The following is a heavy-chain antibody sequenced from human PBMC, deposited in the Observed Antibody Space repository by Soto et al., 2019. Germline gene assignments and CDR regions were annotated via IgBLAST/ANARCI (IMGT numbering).Heavy chain of an antibody. J-gene: IGHJ4*01. V-gene: IGHV4-59*03. D-gene: IGHD3-9*01. Sequence: SETLSLTCTVSGGSISSYYWGWIRQPPGKGLEWIGYIYYSGRTNYNPSLKSRVTISVDTSKNQFSLKLSSVTAADTAVYYCSYNNSDRSTGYSGIGHWGQGTLVPVYS. CDR2: IYYSGRT. CDR3: SYNNSDRSTGYSGIGH. CDR1: GGSISSYY.